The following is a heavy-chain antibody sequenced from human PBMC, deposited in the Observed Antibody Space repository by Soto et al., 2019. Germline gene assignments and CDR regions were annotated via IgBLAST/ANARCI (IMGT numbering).Heavy chain of an antibody. V-gene: IGHV3-30*18. Sequence: QVQLVESGGGVVQPGRSLRLSCAASGFTFSSYGMHWVRQAPGKGLEWVAVISYDGSNKYYAASVKGRFTISRDNSKNTLYLHMNRLRAEDTAVYYCAKGRGYSGSPPDFWGQGTLVTVSS. CDR3: AKGRGYSGSPPDF. D-gene: IGHD5-12*01. J-gene: IGHJ4*02. CDR2: ISYDGSNK. CDR1: GFTFSSYG.